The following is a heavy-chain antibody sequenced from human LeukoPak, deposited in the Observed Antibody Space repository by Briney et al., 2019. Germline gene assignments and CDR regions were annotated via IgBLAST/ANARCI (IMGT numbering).Heavy chain of an antibody. CDR2: IYYSGST. D-gene: IGHD6-13*01. V-gene: IGHV4-30-4*08. CDR3: ARGIPGIAAAGSGGCYYYYMDV. J-gene: IGHJ6*03. CDR1: GGSISSGDYY. Sequence: SETLSLTCTVSGGSISSGDYYWSWIRQPPGKGLEWIGYIYYSGSTYYNPSLKSRVTISVDTSKNQFSLKLSPVTAADTAVYYCARGIPGIAAAGSGGCYYYYMDVWGKGTTVTVSS.